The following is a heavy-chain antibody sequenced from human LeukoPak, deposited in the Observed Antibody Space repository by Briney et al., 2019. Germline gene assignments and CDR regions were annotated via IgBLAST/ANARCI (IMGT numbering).Heavy chain of an antibody. CDR3: ARGYSSSWYKTGDY. V-gene: IGHV4-31*03. D-gene: IGHD6-13*01. J-gene: IGHJ4*02. CDR2: IHNSGIT. CDR1: GGSISNGAYF. Sequence: PSETLSLTCTVSGGSISNGAYFWSWIRQHPGQGLEWIGYIHNSGITYFNPSLKSRVTISVDTSKNQFSLKLSSVTAADTAVYYCARGYSSSWYKTGDYWGQGTLVTVSS.